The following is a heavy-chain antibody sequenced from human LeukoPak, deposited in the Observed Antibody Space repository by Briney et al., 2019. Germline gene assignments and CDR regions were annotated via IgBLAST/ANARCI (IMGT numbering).Heavy chain of an antibody. Sequence: GGSLRLSCAASGFTFSSYVMSWVRQAPGKGLEWVSAISVSADSTYYADSVKGRFTISRDNSRNTLYLQMNSLRADDTAVYYCAKDREYTGSYYLYFDYWGQGTLVTVSS. D-gene: IGHD1-26*01. CDR1: GFTFSSYV. CDR3: AKDREYTGSYYLYFDY. CDR2: ISVSADST. J-gene: IGHJ4*02. V-gene: IGHV3-23*01.